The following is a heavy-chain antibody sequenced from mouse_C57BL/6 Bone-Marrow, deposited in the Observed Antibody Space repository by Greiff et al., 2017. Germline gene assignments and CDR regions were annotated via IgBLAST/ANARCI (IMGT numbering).Heavy chain of an antibody. CDR2: ITSGCSYT. V-gene: IGHV5-6*02. CDR3: ARQGTGGFAY. D-gene: IGHD4-1*01. Sequence: DVMLVESGGDLVQPGGSLRLSCAASGFTFSSYGMSLVRLTPHKRLELVATITSGCSYTYYPDSVKGRFPISRDNANNTLYLQMSSLKSEDTAMYYGARQGTGGFAYWGKGTLVTVSA. J-gene: IGHJ3*01. CDR1: GFTFSSYG.